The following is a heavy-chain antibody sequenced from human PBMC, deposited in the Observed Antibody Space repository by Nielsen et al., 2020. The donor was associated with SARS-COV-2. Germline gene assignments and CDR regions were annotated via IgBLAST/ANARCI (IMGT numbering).Heavy chain of an antibody. Sequence: SETLSLTCTVSGGSISNISYYWGWIRQPPGKGLEWIGSIYYSGSTYNNPSLQSRVTISVDTSKNQFSLKLSSVTAADTAVHYCARGPYSSSSPFDYWGQGTLVTVSS. J-gene: IGHJ4*02. V-gene: IGHV4-39*01. CDR3: ARGPYSSSSPFDY. D-gene: IGHD6-6*01. CDR2: IYYSGST. CDR1: GGSISNISYY.